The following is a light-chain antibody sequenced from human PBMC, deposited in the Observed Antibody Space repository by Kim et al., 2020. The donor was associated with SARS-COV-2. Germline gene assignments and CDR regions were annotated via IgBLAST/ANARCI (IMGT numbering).Light chain of an antibody. CDR2: LEGSGSY. CDR1: SGHSSYI. J-gene: IGLJ3*02. Sequence: SSVKRTCTLSSGHSSYIIAWHQQQPGKAPRYLMKLEGSGSYNKGSGVPDRFSGSSSGADRYLTISNLQSEDEADYYCETWDSNPWVFGGGTKLTVL. CDR3: ETWDSNPWV. V-gene: IGLV4-60*03.